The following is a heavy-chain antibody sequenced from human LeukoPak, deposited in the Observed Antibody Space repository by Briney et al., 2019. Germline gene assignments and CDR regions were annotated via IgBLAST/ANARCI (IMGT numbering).Heavy chain of an antibody. CDR3: ARHDNDDDFDY. Sequence: ASVKVSCKASGYTFTRYAINWLRQAPGQGLEWMGWINMYTANPAYAQGFTERFVFSLDTSVTTAYLQISNLKTEDTAVYFCARHDNDDDFDYWGQGTLVTVSS. D-gene: IGHD3-16*01. CDR2: INMYTANP. CDR1: GYTFTRYA. V-gene: IGHV7-4-1*02. J-gene: IGHJ4*02.